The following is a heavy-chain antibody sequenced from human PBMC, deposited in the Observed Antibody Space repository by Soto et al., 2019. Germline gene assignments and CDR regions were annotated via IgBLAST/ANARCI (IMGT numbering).Heavy chain of an antibody. CDR1: GFAFNIYA. V-gene: IGHV3-23*01. CDR3: AKDSNNYGSGSYFDD. D-gene: IGHD3-10*01. J-gene: IGHJ4*02. Sequence: VQLLESGGGLVQPGGSLRVSCAASGFAFNIYALSWVRQAPGKGLEWVAVISGGDESTNYADSVKGRFTISRDNTKNTVYLQMNSLRVADTAVYYCAKDSNNYGSGSYFDDWGQGTLVSGSS. CDR2: ISGGDEST.